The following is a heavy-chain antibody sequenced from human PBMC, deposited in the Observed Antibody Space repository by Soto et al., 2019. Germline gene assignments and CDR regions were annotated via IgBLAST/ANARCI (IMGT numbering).Heavy chain of an antibody. CDR2: IYYSGST. J-gene: IGHJ3*02. CDR3: ARWSRGVVVVAATGLDAFDI. Sequence: SETLSLTCTVSGGSISSSSYYWGWIRQPPGKGLDWIGSIYYSGSTYYNPSLKSRVTISVDTSKNQFSLKLSSVTAADTAVYYCARWSRGVVVVAATGLDAFDIWGQGTMVTVSS. D-gene: IGHD2-15*01. CDR1: GGSISSSSYY. V-gene: IGHV4-39*01.